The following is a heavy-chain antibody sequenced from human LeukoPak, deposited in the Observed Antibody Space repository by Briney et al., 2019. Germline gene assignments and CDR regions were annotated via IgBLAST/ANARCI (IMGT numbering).Heavy chain of an antibody. CDR1: GYTFTSYA. CDR2: INTNTGNP. CDR3: ATLSPYIIVVPTSIRNGMDV. J-gene: IGHJ6*02. Sequence: ASVKVSCKASGYTFTSYAMNWARQAPGQGLEWMGWINTNTGNPTYAQGFTGRFVFSLDTSVSTAYLQISSLKAEDAAVYYCATLSPYIIVVPTSIRNGMDVWGQGTTVTVSS. D-gene: IGHD2-2*01. V-gene: IGHV7-4-1*02.